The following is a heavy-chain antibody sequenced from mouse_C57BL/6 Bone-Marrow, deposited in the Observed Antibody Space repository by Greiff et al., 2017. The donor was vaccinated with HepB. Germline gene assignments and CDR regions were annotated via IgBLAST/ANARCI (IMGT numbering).Heavy chain of an antibody. V-gene: IGHV1-72*01. Sequence: QQSCKASGYTFTSYWMHWVKQRPGRGLEWIGRIDPNSGGTKYNEKFKSKATLTVDKPSSTAYMQLSSLTSEDSAVYYCAREPRQLRLAWFAYWGQGTLVTVSA. CDR2: IDPNSGGT. CDR1: GYTFTSYW. CDR3: AREPRQLRLAWFAY. D-gene: IGHD3-2*02. J-gene: IGHJ3*01.